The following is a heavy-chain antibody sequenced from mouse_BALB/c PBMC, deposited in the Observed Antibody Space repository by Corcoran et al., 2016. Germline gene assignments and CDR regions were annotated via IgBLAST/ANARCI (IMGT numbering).Heavy chain of an antibody. J-gene: IGHJ2*01. D-gene: IGHD1-3*01. CDR3: SRKCNDY. V-gene: IGHV1-26*01. Sequence: EVQLQQSGPELVKPGASVKISCKASGYSFTGYYMHWVKQSHVKSLEWIGRINPYNGATSHNQNFKDKASFTVDKSSSTAYMEIHSLTSEDSSVYYCSRKCNDYWGQGTTLTVSS. CDR1: GYSFTGYY. CDR2: INPYNGAT.